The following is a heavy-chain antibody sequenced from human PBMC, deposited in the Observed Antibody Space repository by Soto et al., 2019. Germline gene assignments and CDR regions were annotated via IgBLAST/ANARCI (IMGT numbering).Heavy chain of an antibody. CDR3: AKVEAGYSSSSGPGDY. D-gene: IGHD6-6*01. V-gene: IGHV3-30*18. Sequence: GGSLRLSCAASGFTFSSYCMHWVRQAPGKGLEWVAVISYDGSNKYYADSVKGRFTISRDNSKNTLYLQMNSLRAEDTAVYYCAKVEAGYSSSSGPGDYWGQGTLVTVSS. J-gene: IGHJ4*02. CDR1: GFTFSSYC. CDR2: ISYDGSNK.